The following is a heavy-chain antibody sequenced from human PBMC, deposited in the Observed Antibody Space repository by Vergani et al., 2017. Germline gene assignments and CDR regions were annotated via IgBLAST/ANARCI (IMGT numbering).Heavy chain of an antibody. CDR1: GGSISSGDYY. Sequence: QVQLQESGPGLVKPSQTLSLTCTVSGGSISSGDYYWSWIRQPPGKGLEWIGYIYYSGSTYYNPSLKSRVTISVDTSKNQFSLKLSSVTAADTAVYYCAREGITIVRGVITNWFDPWGQGTLVTVSS. J-gene: IGHJ5*02. V-gene: IGHV4-30-4*08. CDR2: IYYSGST. D-gene: IGHD3-10*01. CDR3: AREGITIVRGVITNWFDP.